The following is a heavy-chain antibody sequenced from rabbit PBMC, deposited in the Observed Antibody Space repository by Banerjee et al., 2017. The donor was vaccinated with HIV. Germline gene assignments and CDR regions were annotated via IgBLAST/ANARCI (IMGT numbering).Heavy chain of an antibody. J-gene: IGHJ2*01. V-gene: IGHV1S45*01. D-gene: IGHD7-1*01. CDR3: ARGGGGYAGYGHGDDAFDP. CDR2: IYTGDGNT. CDR1: GLTLSNYW. Sequence: QEQLEESGGDLVKPGASLTLTCKASGLTLSNYWICWVRQAPGKGLEWIACIYTGDGNTHYASWAKGRFTISKTSSTVDLKMTSLTAADTATYFCARGGGGYAGYGHGDDAFDPWGQGTLVTVS.